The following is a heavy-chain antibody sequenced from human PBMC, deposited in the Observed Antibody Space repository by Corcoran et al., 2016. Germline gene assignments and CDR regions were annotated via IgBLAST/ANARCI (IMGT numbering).Heavy chain of an antibody. J-gene: IGHJ5*02. CDR1: GGSISSSSYY. CDR3: ARDGYCSGGSCYSANHRERNWFDP. V-gene: IGHV4-39*07. CDR2: IYYSGST. D-gene: IGHD2-15*01. Sequence: QLQLQESGPGLVKPSETLSLTCTVSGGSISSSSYYWGWIRQPPGKGLEWIGSIYYSGSTYYNPSLKSRVTISVDTSKNQFSLKLSSVTAADTAVYYCARDGYCSGGSCYSANHRERNWFDPWGQGTLVTVSS.